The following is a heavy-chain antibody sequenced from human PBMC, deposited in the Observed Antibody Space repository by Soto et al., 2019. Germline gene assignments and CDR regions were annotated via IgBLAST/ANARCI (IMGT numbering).Heavy chain of an antibody. V-gene: IGHV1-69*01. CDR3: ARDRTAAGRYYYYYYGMDV. J-gene: IGHJ6*02. CDR2: IITIFGTA. D-gene: IGHD6-13*01. CDR1: GGTFSSYA. Sequence: QVQLVQSGAEVKKPGSSVKVSCKASGGTFSSYAISWVRQAPGQGLEWMGGIITIFGTANYAQKFQGRVTITADESTSTAYMELSSLRSEDTAVYYCARDRTAAGRYYYYYYGMDVWGQGTTVTVSS.